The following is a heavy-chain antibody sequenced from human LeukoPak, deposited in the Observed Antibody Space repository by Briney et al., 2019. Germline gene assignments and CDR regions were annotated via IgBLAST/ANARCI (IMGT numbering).Heavy chain of an antibody. Sequence: SETLSLTCTVSGGSISSSSYYWGWIRQPPGKGLEWIGSIYYSGSTYYNPSLKSRVTISVDTSKNQFSLKLSSVTAADTAVYFCGRHFRDPGLYRPMGYLRGQGTLVTVSS. D-gene: IGHD3-3*01. J-gene: IGHJ4*01. V-gene: IGHV4-39*01. CDR2: IYYSGST. CDR1: GGSISSSSYY. CDR3: GRHFRDPGLYRPMGYL.